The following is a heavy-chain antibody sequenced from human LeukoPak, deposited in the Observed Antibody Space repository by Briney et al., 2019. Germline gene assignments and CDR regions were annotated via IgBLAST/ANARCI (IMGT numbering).Heavy chain of an antibody. V-gene: IGHV1-8*01. Sequence: ASVKVSCKASGYTFTCYDINWVRQATGQGLEWMGWMNPNSGNTGYAQKFQGRVTMTRNTSISTAYMELSSLRSEDTAVYYCARVDTAMVTFDYWGQGTLVTVSS. CDR1: GYTFTCYD. J-gene: IGHJ4*02. CDR2: MNPNSGNT. D-gene: IGHD5-18*01. CDR3: ARVDTAMVTFDY.